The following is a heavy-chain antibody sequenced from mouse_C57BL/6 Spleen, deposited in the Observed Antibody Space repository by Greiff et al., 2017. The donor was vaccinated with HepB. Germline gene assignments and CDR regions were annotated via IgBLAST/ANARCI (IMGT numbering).Heavy chain of an antibody. D-gene: IGHD1-1*01. V-gene: IGHV14-3*01. Sequence: VQLQQSVAELVRPGASVKLSCTASGFNIKNTYMHWVKQRPEQGLEWIGRIDPANGNTKYAPKFQGKATITADTSSNTAYLQLSSLTSEDTAIYYCARSVNYCGSSYVGYFDVWGTGTTVTVAS. CDR3: ARSVNYCGSSYVGYFDV. CDR2: IDPANGNT. J-gene: IGHJ1*03. CDR1: GFNIKNTY.